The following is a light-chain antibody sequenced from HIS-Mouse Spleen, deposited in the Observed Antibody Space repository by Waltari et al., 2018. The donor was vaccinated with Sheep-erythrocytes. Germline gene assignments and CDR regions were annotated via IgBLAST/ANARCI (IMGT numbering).Light chain of an antibody. CDR1: SSDVGCYNY. CDR2: EVS. Sequence: QSALTQPASVSGSPGPSITIPCTGPSSDVGCYNYVSWYQQHPGKAPKLMIYEVSNRPSGVSNRFSGSKSGNTASLTISGLQAEDEADYYCSSYTSSSTYVFGTGTKVTVL. J-gene: IGLJ1*01. V-gene: IGLV2-14*01. CDR3: SSYTSSSTYV.